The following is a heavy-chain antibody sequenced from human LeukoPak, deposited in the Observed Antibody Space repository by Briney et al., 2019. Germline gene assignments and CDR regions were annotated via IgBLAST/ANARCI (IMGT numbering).Heavy chain of an antibody. CDR2: ISTYNGNT. Sequence: GASVKVSCKASGYTFTSYGIIWVRQAPGQGLEWMGWISTYNGNTNYAQKIQGRVIMTTDTSTSTAYMELRSLRSDDTAVYYCARDLPYSSSWESIDYWGQGTLVTVST. J-gene: IGHJ4*02. CDR3: ARDLPYSSSWESIDY. V-gene: IGHV1-18*01. CDR1: GYTFTSYG. D-gene: IGHD6-13*01.